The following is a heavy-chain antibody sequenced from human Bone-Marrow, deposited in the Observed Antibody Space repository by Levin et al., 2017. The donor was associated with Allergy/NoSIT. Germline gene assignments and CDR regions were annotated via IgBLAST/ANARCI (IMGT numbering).Heavy chain of an antibody. Sequence: GGSLRLSCAASGFTFSGSTMHWVRQASGKGLEWVGHIRGKANNYATAFAASVKGRFTMSRDDSKSTAYLEMNSLKSEDTAVYYCTKFRDTTGFPYYFGMDVWGQGTTVTVSS. CDR3: TKFRDTTGFPYYFGMDV. J-gene: IGHJ6*02. CDR2: IRGKANNYAT. V-gene: IGHV3-73*01. CDR1: GFTFSGST. D-gene: IGHD3-22*01.